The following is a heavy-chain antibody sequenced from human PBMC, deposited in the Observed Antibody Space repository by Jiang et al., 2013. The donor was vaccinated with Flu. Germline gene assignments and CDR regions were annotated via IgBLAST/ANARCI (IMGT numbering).Heavy chain of an antibody. Sequence: NPSGGSTSYAQKFQGRVTMTRDTSISTAYMELSRLRSDDTAVYYCARVYNTATDYWGQGTLVTVSS. D-gene: IGHD5-18*01. CDR2: NPSGGST. V-gene: IGHV1-46*01. CDR3: ARVYNTATDY. J-gene: IGHJ4*02.